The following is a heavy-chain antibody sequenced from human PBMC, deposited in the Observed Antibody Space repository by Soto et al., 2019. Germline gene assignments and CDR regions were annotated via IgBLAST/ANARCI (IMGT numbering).Heavy chain of an antibody. Sequence: QVQLVQSGAEVKKPGASVKVSCKASGYTFITYGVSWVRQAPGQGLDWLGWISTYNGNTRYAERLQGRVTMTTDTTTNSAYMELRVLRSDDTALYYCARGPTDYYDNSANFFLDYWGQGTLVTVSS. D-gene: IGHD3-22*01. CDR1: GYTFITYG. CDR2: ISTYNGNT. J-gene: IGHJ4*02. CDR3: ARGPTDYYDNSANFFLDY. V-gene: IGHV1-18*01.